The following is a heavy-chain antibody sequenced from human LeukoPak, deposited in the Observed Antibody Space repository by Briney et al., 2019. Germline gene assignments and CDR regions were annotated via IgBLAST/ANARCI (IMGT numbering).Heavy chain of an antibody. J-gene: IGHJ4*02. CDR1: GFTFDDYA. V-gene: IGHV3-9*01. Sequence: PGRSLRLSCAASGFTFDDYAMHWVRQAPGKGLEWVSGISWNSGSIGYADSVKGRFTISRDNAKNSLYLQMNSLRAEDTAVYYCARDLWILSSSWYGDSAHAVDYCGQGTLVTVSS. D-gene: IGHD6-13*01. CDR2: ISWNSGSI. CDR3: ARDLWILSSSWYGDSAHAVDY.